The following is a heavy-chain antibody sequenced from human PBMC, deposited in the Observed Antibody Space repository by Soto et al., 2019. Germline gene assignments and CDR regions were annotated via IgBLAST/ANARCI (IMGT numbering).Heavy chain of an antibody. CDR3: VRQGFVALHGLVDV. J-gene: IGHJ6*02. CDR2: VHDSWGS. CDR1: GGSISSYY. Sequence: QVPLQESGPGLVKPSETLSLSCTVSGGSISSYYWSWIRQPPGKGLEWIGYVHDSWGSHYNPSLKSRVAISLDTSKSQFSLKLTSVTATDTAGYYCVRQGFVALHGLVDVWGQGTTVTVSS. V-gene: IGHV4-59*08. D-gene: IGHD1-7*01.